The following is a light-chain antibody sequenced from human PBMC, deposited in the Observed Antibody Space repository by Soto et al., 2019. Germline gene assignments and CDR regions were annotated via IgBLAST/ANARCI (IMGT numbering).Light chain of an antibody. J-gene: IGLJ1*01. CDR1: SSDVGSYNY. CDR2: GVS. Sequence: QSALTQPASVSGSPGQSITIFCTGTSSDVGSYNYVSWYQQHPGKAPKLMIYGVSDRPSGISSRFSGSKSGNTASLTISGLQTEDEADYYCSSYTDSSTLFGTGTKVTVL. CDR3: SSYTDSSTL. V-gene: IGLV2-14*01.